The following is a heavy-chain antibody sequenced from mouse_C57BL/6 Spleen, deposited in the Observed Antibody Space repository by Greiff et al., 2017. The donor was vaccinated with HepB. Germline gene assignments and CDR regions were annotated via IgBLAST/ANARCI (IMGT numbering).Heavy chain of an antibody. CDR2: INPSNGVT. D-gene: IGHD1-1*01. CDR1: GYTFTSYW. V-gene: IGHV1-53*01. J-gene: IGHJ2*01. Sequence: QVQLQQPGTELVKPGASVKLSCKASGYTFTSYWMHWVKQRPGQGLEWIGNINPSNGVTDYNEKFKSKATLTVDTSSSTAYMQLRSLTSEDSAVYYIARDCCRSPDYWGQSTTLAVA. CDR3: ARDCCRSPDY.